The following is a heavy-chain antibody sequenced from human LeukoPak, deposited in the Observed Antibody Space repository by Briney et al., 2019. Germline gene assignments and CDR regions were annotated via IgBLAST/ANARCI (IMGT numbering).Heavy chain of an antibody. CDR1: GGSFSGYY. CDR3: ARHPLPRWGFDY. Sequence: SQTLSLTCAVYGGSFSGYYWSWIRQPPGKGLEWIGEINHSGSTNYNPSLKSRVTISVDTSKNQFSLKLSSVTAADTAVYYCARHPLPRWGFDYWGQGTLVTVSS. V-gene: IGHV4-34*01. D-gene: IGHD1-26*01. J-gene: IGHJ4*02. CDR2: INHSGST.